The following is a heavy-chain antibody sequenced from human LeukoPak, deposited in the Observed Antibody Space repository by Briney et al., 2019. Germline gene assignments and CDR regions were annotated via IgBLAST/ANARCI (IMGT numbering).Heavy chain of an antibody. Sequence: GGSLRLSCAASGFTFSSYAMSWVRQAPGKGLEWVSAISGSGGSTYYADSVKGRFTISRDNSKNTLYLQMNSLRAEDTAVYYCAKDAPFELLWFGELTSDYWGQGTLVTVSS. CDR3: AKDAPFELLWFGELTSDY. CDR2: ISGSGGST. J-gene: IGHJ4*02. V-gene: IGHV3-23*01. CDR1: GFTFSSYA. D-gene: IGHD3-10*01.